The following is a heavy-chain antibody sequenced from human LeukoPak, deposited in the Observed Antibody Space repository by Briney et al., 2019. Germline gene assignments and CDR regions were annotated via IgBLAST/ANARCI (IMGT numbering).Heavy chain of an antibody. Sequence: ASVKVSCKASGYTFTSYDINWVRQATGQGLEWMGWMNPNSGNTGYAQKFQGRVTMTRDTSISTAYMELSRLRSDDTAVYYCARDLVYYGSGAVDYWGQGTLVTVSS. J-gene: IGHJ4*02. CDR2: MNPNSGNT. CDR1: GYTFTSYD. V-gene: IGHV1-8*01. D-gene: IGHD3-10*01. CDR3: ARDLVYYGSGAVDY.